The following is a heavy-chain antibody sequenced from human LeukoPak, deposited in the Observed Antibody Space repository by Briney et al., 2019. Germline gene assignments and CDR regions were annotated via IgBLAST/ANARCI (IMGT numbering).Heavy chain of an antibody. CDR1: EFIFSDYA. CDR3: AKFEGATIPGWFNDY. Sequence: GGSLRHSCAASEFIFSDYAMGWVRQAPGKGLEWVSTIDKTTYPTFYADSVKGRFTISRDNSKNTLYLQMNSLRTEDTAVYFCAKFEGATIPGWFNDYWGQGILVTVSS. CDR2: IDKTTYPT. D-gene: IGHD6-19*01. V-gene: IGHV3-23*05. J-gene: IGHJ4*02.